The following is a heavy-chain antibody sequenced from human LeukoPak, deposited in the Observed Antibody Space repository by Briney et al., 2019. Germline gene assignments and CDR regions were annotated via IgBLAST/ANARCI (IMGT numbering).Heavy chain of an antibody. Sequence: SETLSLTCTVSGGSISSYSWSWIRQPPGKGLEWIGYIYHSGSTYYNPSLKSRVTISVDRSKNQFSLKLSSVTAADTAVYYCARVGDSSGYYYFDYWGQGTLVTVSS. CDR2: IYHSGST. V-gene: IGHV4-30-2*01. D-gene: IGHD3-22*01. CDR3: ARVGDSSGYYYFDY. J-gene: IGHJ4*02. CDR1: GGSISSYS.